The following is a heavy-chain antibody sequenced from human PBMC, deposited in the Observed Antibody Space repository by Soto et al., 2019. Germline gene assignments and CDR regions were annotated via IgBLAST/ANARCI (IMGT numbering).Heavy chain of an antibody. CDR2: ISSSSSTR. J-gene: IGHJ6*02. CDR3: ARDRNIRVAAAHYYGMDV. V-gene: IGHV3-48*02. Sequence: EVQLVESGGGLVQPGGSLRLSCAASGFTFSSYSMNWVRQAPGKGLEWVSYISSSSSTRYYADSVKGRFTSSRDNAKNSLYLQMNSLRDEDTAVYYCARDRNIRVAAAHYYGMDVWGQGTTVTVSS. D-gene: IGHD6-13*01. CDR1: GFTFSSYS.